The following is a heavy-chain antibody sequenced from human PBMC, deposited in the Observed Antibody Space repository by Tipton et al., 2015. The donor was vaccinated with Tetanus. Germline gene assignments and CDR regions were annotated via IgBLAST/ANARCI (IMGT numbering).Heavy chain of an antibody. D-gene: IGHD2-15*01. J-gene: IGHJ4*02. CDR3: AREADCSGGSCFSGDFDN. CDR2: SWYDGTDK. V-gene: IGHV3-33*08. Sequence: AASGFMFSNYAMTWVRQAPGKGLEWVAVSWYDGTDKYYADSVKGRFTISRDNSKNTLYLQMNSLRAEDTAVYYCAREADCSGGSCFSGDFDNWGQGTQVTVSS. CDR1: GFMFSNYA.